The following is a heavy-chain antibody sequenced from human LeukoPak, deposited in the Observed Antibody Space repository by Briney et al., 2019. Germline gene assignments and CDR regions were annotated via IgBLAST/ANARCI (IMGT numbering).Heavy chain of an antibody. V-gene: IGHV1-24*01. D-gene: IGHD3-10*01. CDR1: GYTLTELS. CDR3: ATGVLLWSGELSTNDY. J-gene: IGHJ4*02. Sequence: GASVKVSCKVSGYTLTELSMHWVRQAPGKGLEWMGGFDPEDGETIYAQKFQGRVTMTEDTSTDTAYMELSSLRSEDTAVYYCATGVLLWSGELSTNDYWGQGTLVTVSS. CDR2: FDPEDGET.